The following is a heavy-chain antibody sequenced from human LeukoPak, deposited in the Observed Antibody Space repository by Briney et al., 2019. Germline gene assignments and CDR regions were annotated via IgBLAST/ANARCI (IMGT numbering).Heavy chain of an antibody. D-gene: IGHD3-10*01. J-gene: IGHJ6*02. Sequence: PGGSLRLSCAASGFTFSSYAMSWVRQAPGKGLEWVSAMSGSGGSTYYADSVKGRFTISRDNSKNTLYLQMNSLRAEDTAVYYCAKIRGYYYYYGMDVWGQGTTVTVSS. CDR3: AKIRGYYYYYGMDV. CDR1: GFTFSSYA. V-gene: IGHV3-23*01. CDR2: MSGSGGST.